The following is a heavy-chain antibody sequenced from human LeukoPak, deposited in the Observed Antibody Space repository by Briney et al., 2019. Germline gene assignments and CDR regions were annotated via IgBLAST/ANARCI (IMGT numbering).Heavy chain of an antibody. V-gene: IGHV3-21*01. D-gene: IGHD3-3*01. J-gene: IGHJ4*02. CDR1: GFTFSSDS. Sequence: GGSLRLSCAASGFTFSSDSMNWVRQAPGKGLEWVSSISSSSSYIYYADSVKRRFTISKDNTKKSLYLQMNSLRAEATAVYYCARDLRLGVVKVLDYWGQGTLVTVSS. CDR3: ARDLRLGVVKVLDY. CDR2: ISSSSSYI.